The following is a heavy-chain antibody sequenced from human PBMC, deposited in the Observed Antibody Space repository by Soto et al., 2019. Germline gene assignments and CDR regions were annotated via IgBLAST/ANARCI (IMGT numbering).Heavy chain of an antibody. CDR1: GFTFSSYV. CDR3: AKNRLLRTSAFDY. CDR2: IGISGDST. J-gene: IGHJ4*02. V-gene: IGHV3-23*01. D-gene: IGHD2-2*01. Sequence: VRPLRLSCAASGFTFSSYVMSWVRQAPGKGLEWVSSIGISGDSTYYADSVKGRFTISRDNSKNTLFLQMNSLRAEDMAIYYCAKNRLLRTSAFDYWGQGALVSVSS.